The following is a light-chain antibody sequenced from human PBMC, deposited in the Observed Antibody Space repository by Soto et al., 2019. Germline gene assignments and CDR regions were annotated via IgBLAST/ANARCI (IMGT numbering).Light chain of an antibody. J-gene: IGKJ5*01. V-gene: IGKV3D-20*02. CDR1: QSVSSSY. CDR3: QQRSNWPIT. Sequence: EIVLTQSPGTLSLSPGERATLSCRASQSVSSSYLAWYQQKPGQAPRLLIYDASNRATGIPARFSGSGSGTDFTLTISSLEPEDVAVYYCQQRSNWPITLGQGTRLEIK. CDR2: DAS.